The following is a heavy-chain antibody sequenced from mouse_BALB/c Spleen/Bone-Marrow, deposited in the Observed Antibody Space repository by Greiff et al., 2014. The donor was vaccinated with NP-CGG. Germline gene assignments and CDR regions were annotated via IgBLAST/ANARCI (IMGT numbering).Heavy chain of an antibody. J-gene: IGHJ2*01. CDR1: GYTFTDYN. Sequence: EVKLVESGPELVKPGASVKISCKASGYTFTDYNIHWVKQSHGKSPEWIGYIYPYNGGTGYKQKFKSKATLTVDNSSSTAYMELRSLTSEDSAVYYCTRETSWYMGDWGQGTTLTVSS. CDR2: IYPYNGGT. V-gene: IGHV1S29*02. D-gene: IGHD1-1*02. CDR3: TRETSWYMGD.